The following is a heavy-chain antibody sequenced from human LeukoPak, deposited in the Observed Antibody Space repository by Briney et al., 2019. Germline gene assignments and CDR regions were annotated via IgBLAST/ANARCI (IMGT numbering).Heavy chain of an antibody. J-gene: IGHJ4*02. V-gene: IGHV5-51*01. CDR1: GGSFTSYW. CDR2: IYPGDSDN. D-gene: IGHD6-6*01. Sequence: GGALKSSCKGAGGSFTSYWIGWGRRMPGKGGGGRGIIYPGDSDNRYSPSFQGQVTISADKSISTAYLQWSSLKASDTAMYYCARTSIAAPDFDYWGQGTLVTVSS. CDR3: ARTSIAAPDFDY.